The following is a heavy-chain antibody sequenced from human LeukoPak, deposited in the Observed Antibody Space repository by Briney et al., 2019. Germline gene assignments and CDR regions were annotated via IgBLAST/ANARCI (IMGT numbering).Heavy chain of an antibody. J-gene: IGHJ3*02. CDR2: MNPNSGNT. D-gene: IGHD1-26*01. CDR3: ARARKVGAIRAFDI. V-gene: IGHV1-8*03. Sequence: ASVKVSCKASGYTFTSYDINWVRQATGQGLEWMGWMNPNSGNTGYAQKFQGRVTITRNTSISTAYMELSSLRSEDTAVYYCARARKVGAIRAFDIWGQGTMVTVSS. CDR1: GYTFTSYD.